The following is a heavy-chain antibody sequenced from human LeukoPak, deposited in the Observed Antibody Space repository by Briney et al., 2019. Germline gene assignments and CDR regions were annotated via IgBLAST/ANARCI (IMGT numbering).Heavy chain of an antibody. CDR2: IIPIFGTA. V-gene: IGHV1-69*13. CDR3: ARVLIAARYFDY. CDR1: GGTFSSYA. J-gene: IGHJ4*02. Sequence: SVKVSCKASGGTFSSYAISWVRQASGQGLEWMGGIIPIFGTANYAQKFQGRVTITADESTSTAYMELSSLRSEDTAVYYCARVLIAARYFDYWGQGTLVTVSS. D-gene: IGHD6-6*01.